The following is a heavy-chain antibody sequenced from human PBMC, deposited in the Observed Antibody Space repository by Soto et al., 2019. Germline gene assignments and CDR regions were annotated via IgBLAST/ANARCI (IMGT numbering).Heavy chain of an antibody. CDR1: GFTFSSYA. CDR3: AKDLYDSSGYYPHSHPY. J-gene: IGHJ4*02. D-gene: IGHD3-22*01. CDR2: ISGSGGST. Sequence: GGSLRLSCAASGFTFSSYAMSWVHQAPGKGLEWVSAISGSGGSTYYADSVKGRFTISTDNSKNTLYLQMNSLRAEDTAVYYCAKDLYDSSGYYPHSHPYWGQGTLVTVSS. V-gene: IGHV3-23*01.